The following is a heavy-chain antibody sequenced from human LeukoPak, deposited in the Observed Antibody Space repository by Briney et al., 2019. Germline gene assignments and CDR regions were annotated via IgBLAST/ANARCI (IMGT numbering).Heavy chain of an antibody. D-gene: IGHD3-3*01. V-gene: IGHV1-3*03. Sequence: ASVKVSCKASGYTFTTYAIHWVRQAPGQRLEWMGWITADNGNTKYSQEFQDRVTITRDTSASTAYMELSSLRSEDMAVYYCARARYETRIWPKSRYDYYHYMDVWGKGTTVTVSS. CDR2: ITADNGNT. CDR3: ARARYETRIWPKSRYDYYHYMDV. CDR1: GYTFTTYA. J-gene: IGHJ6*03.